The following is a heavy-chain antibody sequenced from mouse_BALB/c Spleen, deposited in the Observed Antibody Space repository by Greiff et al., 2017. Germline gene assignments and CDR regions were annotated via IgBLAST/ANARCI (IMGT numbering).Heavy chain of an antibody. CDR2: IITPDSYT. CDR1: GYTFTDNW. V-gene: IGHV1-69*01. J-gene: IGHJ3*01. CDR3: AREGYYGNSWFAY. Sequence: QVQLQQPGAELVMPGASVRMSCKASGYTFTDNWRHGVKQRPGKGLEWIGAIITPDSYTSYNQKFKGKATLTVYESSSTAYMQLSSLTSEDSAVYYCAREGYYGNSWFAYWGQGTLVTVSA. D-gene: IGHD2-1*01.